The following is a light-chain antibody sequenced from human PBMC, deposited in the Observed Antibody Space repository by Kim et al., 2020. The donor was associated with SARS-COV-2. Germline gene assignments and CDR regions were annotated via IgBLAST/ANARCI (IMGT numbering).Light chain of an antibody. CDR1: SLRSYY. J-gene: IGLJ2*01. CDR2: GKN. Sequence: SSELTQYPAVSVALGQTVSITCQGDSLRSYYATWYQQKPGQAPILVIYGKNNRPSGIPDRFSGSSSGNTASLTITGTQAGDEADYYCNSRDSNDNVVFGGGTQLTVL. CDR3: NSRDSNDNVV. V-gene: IGLV3-19*01.